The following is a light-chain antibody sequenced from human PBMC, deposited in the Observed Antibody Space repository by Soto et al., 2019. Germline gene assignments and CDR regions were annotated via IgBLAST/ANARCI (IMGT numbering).Light chain of an antibody. J-gene: IGLJ1*01. CDR1: SSDVGGYNY. CDR2: DVS. V-gene: IGLV2-14*01. CDR3: SSYTSSSFYV. Sequence: QSALTQPASVSGSPGQSITISCTGTSSDVGGYNYVSWYQQHPGKAPKLMSYDVSNRPSGVSNRFSGSKSGNTASLNISGLQAEDEADYYCSSYTSSSFYVFGTGTKLTVL.